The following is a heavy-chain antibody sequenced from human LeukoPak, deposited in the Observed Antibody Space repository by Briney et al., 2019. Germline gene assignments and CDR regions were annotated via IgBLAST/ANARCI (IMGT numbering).Heavy chain of an antibody. J-gene: IGHJ6*03. V-gene: IGHV3-30*04. D-gene: IGHD6-13*01. CDR1: GFTFSSYA. CDR2: ISYDGSNK. Sequence: GGSLRLSCAASGFTFSSYAMHWVRQAPGKGLEWVAVISYDGSNKYYADSVKGRFTISRDNSKNTLYLQMNSLRAEDTAVYYCAGLSSSWHLYYYYYYMDVWGKGTTVTVSS. CDR3: AGLSSSWHLYYYYYYMDV.